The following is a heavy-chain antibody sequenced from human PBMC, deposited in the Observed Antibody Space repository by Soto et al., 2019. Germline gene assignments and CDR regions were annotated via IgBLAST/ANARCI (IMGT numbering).Heavy chain of an antibody. CDR3: ARVYLHWESGGSAQNWFDP. CDR2: VSAYNGKT. J-gene: IGHJ5*02. CDR1: GYTFTHHG. V-gene: IGHV1-18*01. Sequence: QVQVVQSGVEVKQPGASVKVSCKASGYTFTHHGIIWVRQAPGQGLEWMGWVSAYNGKTQYAQKFQGRVTMTTETSTTTASMEMRSLRSDATAVYYCARVYLHWESGGSAQNWFDPWGQGTLVTVSS. D-gene: IGHD2-15*01.